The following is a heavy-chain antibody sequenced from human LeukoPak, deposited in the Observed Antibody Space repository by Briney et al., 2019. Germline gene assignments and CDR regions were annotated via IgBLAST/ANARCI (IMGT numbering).Heavy chain of an antibody. D-gene: IGHD2-21*01. CDR2: IKSKDHAGTT. J-gene: IGHJ4*02. Sequence: MAGGSLRLSCAASGFTFSNAWMSWVRQAPGKGLEWVGRIKSKDHAGTTAYAAPVKGRFTISRDDSKNTLYLQMNSLKIEDTAVYFCATGIGTSDFDYWGQGTLVTVSS. CDR1: GFTFSNAW. CDR3: ATGIGTSDFDY. V-gene: IGHV3-15*01.